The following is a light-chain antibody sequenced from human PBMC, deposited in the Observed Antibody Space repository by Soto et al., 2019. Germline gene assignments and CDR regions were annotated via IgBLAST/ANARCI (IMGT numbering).Light chain of an antibody. CDR3: QLRSSWPLSLT. CDR1: QSVSNNY. CDR2: GAS. J-gene: IGKJ4*01. V-gene: IGKV3D-20*02. Sequence: EIVLTQSPGTLSLSPGERATLSCRASQSVSNNYLAWYQQKPGQAPRLLIYGASNRATGIPDRFSGSGSGTDFTLTISRLEPEDFAVYYCQLRSSWPLSLTFGGGTKVEIK.